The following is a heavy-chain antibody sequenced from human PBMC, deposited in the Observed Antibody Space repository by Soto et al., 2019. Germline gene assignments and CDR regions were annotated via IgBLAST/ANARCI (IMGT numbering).Heavy chain of an antibody. CDR3: AKDFYGSGSSIDY. V-gene: IGHV3-30*18. Sequence: QVQLVESGGGVVQPGRSLRLSCAASGFTFSSYGMHWVRQAPGKGLEWVAVISYDGSNKYYADSVKGRFTISRDNSKNTLYVQMNSLRAEDTAVYYCAKDFYGSGSSIDYWGQGTLVTVSS. D-gene: IGHD3-10*01. CDR1: GFTFSSYG. J-gene: IGHJ4*02. CDR2: ISYDGSNK.